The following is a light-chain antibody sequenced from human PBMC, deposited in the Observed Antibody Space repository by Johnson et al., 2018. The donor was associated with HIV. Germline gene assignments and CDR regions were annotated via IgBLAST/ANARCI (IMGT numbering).Light chain of an antibody. CDR2: ENN. CDR3: GTWDSSLSAV. V-gene: IGLV1-51*02. CDR1: SYNIGNNY. Sequence: QSVLTQPPSVSAAPGQKVTISCSGSSYNIGNNYVSWYQQLPGTAPKLLIYENNKRPSGIPDRFSGSKSGTSATLGITGLQTGDEADYYCGTWDSSLSAVFGTGPKVPVL. J-gene: IGLJ1*01.